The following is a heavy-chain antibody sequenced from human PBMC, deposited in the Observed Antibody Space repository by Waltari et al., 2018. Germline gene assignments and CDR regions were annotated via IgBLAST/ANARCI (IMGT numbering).Heavy chain of an antibody. Sequence: QVQLVQSGAEVERPGASVRISCKASGYTFTNYYVHWLRQAPGRGFEWLGIIDPDGGGTTYAPEFRARRSLTRDTSTSVLYMALDNLNSDDSAIYFCARGRGTLGQLLVTYWGQGTQVLVSS. CDR2: IDPDGGGT. J-gene: IGHJ4*02. D-gene: IGHD6-13*01. V-gene: IGHV1-46*01. CDR1: GYTFTNYY. CDR3: ARGRGTLGQLLVTY.